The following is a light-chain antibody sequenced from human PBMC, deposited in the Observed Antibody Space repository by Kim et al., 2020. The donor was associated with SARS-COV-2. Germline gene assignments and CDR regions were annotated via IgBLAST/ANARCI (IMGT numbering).Light chain of an antibody. J-gene: IGLJ1*01. CDR2: SDN. CDR1: SSKIGSNT. CDR3: AAWDDSLNGYV. V-gene: IGLV1-44*01. Sequence: GKRVTLSCSGSSSKIGSNTVNWYQQLPGTAPKLLIYSDNQRPSGVPDRFSGSKSDTSASLAISGLQSEDEADYYCAAWDDSLNGYVFGTGTKVTVL.